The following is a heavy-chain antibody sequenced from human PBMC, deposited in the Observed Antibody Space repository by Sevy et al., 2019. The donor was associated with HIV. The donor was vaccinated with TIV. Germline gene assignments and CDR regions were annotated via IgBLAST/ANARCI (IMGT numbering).Heavy chain of an antibody. V-gene: IGHV3-21*01. CDR1: GFTFSSYS. CDR2: IRSSSSYI. CDR3: ARIYCSGGSCYGMDV. D-gene: IGHD2-15*01. Sequence: GGSLRLSCAASGFTFSSYSMNWVRQSPGKGLEWVSSIRSSSSYIYYEDSVKGRFTISRDNAKNSLYLQMNSLRAEDTAVYYCARIYCSGGSCYGMDVWGQGTTVTVSS. J-gene: IGHJ6*02.